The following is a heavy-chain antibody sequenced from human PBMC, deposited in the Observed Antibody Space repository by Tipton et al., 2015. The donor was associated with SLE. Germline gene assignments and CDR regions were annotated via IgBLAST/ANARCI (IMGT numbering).Heavy chain of an antibody. J-gene: IGHJ4*02. CDR3: AGTGDLADYFDY. Sequence: TLSLTCTVSGGSISSSSYYWGWIRQPPGKGLEWIGSIYYTGSTYHNPSLRSRVTISVDTSKNQFSLKLSSVTAADTAVYYCAGTGDLADYFDYWGQGTLVTVSS. CDR1: GGSISSSSYY. D-gene: IGHD7-27*01. CDR2: IYYTGST. V-gene: IGHV4-39*07.